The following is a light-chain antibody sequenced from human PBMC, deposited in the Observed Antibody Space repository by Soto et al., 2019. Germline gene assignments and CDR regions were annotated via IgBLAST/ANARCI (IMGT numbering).Light chain of an antibody. CDR3: QQYNNWPPVT. V-gene: IGKV3-11*01. CDR1: QSVSSY. CDR2: DAS. J-gene: IGKJ1*01. Sequence: EIVMTQSPATLPVSPGERATLSCRASQSVSSYLAWYQQKPGQAPRLLIYDASNRATGIPARFSGSGSGTDFTLTISSLEPEDFAVYYCQQYNNWPPVTFGQGTKVDI.